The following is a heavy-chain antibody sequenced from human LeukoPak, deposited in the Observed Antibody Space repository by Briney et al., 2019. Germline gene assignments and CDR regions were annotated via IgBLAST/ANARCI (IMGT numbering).Heavy chain of an antibody. CDR3: ARDYWRSIDH. V-gene: IGHV3-30*03. D-gene: IGHD1-1*01. CDR2: ISYDGSNK. CDR1: GFTFSSYG. J-gene: IGHJ4*02. Sequence: PGRSLRLSCAASGFTFSSYGMHWVRQAPGKGLEWVAVISYDGSNKYYADSVKGRFTISRDNSKNTLYLQMNSLRAEDTAVYYCARDYWRSIDHWGQGTLVTVSS.